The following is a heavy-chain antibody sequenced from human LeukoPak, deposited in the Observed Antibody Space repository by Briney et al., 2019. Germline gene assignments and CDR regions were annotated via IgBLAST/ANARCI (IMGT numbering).Heavy chain of an antibody. V-gene: IGHV3-23*01. CDR1: GFTFSTYA. D-gene: IGHD5-24*01. Sequence: GLLRLSCAASGFTFSTYAMAWVRQAPGKGPEWVSGISGSGVHTYYPDSMMGRVTISRDNSKNTLFLQMSSLRVDDTAVYYCAKALRTDGYNYEKALDVWGQGTTVTVSS. CDR2: ISGSGVHT. CDR3: AKALRTDGYNYEKALDV. J-gene: IGHJ6*02.